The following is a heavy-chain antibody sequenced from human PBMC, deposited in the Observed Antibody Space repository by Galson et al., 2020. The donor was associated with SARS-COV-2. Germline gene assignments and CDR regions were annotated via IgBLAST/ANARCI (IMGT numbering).Heavy chain of an antibody. CDR3: VKDQEGYCSSASCSYFDY. CDR2: ISRNGGRT. J-gene: IGHJ4*02. Sequence: GGSLRLSCSASGFTFSSYAMHWVRQAPGKGLEYVSAISRNGGRTYYADSVKGRFTISRDNSKNTLYLQLSSLRAEDTAVYYCVKDQEGYCSSASCSYFDYGGQGTLVTVSS. D-gene: IGHD2-2*01. V-gene: IGHV3-64D*06. CDR1: GFTFSSYA.